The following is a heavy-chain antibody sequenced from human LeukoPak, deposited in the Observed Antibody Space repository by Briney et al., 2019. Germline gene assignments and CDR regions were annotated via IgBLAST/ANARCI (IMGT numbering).Heavy chain of an antibody. D-gene: IGHD5-18*01. CDR3: ARSQTAMVTFDY. CDR2: IYYSGST. CDR1: GGSISSGDYY. Sequence: SQTLSLTCTVSGGSISSGDYYWSWIRQPPGKGLEWIGYIYYSGSTYYNPSLKSRVTISVDTSKNQFSLKLSTVTAADTAVYYCARSQTAMVTFDYWGQGTLVTVSS. V-gene: IGHV4-30-4*08. J-gene: IGHJ4*02.